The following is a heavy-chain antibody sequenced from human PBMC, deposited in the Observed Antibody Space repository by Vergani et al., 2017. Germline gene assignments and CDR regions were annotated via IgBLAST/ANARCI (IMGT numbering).Heavy chain of an antibody. J-gene: IGHJ6*02. Sequence: QVQLQESGPGLVKPSQTLSLTCTVSGGSISSGSYYWSWIRQPAGKGLEWIGRIYTSGSANYNPSLKSRVTISVDTSKNQLSLKLSSVTAADTAVYYCATSRGDSSSWYRVGVYYYGMDVGGQGTTVTVSS. CDR2: IYTSGSA. CDR3: ATSRGDSSSWYRVGVYYYGMDV. CDR1: GGSISSGSYY. V-gene: IGHV4-61*02. D-gene: IGHD6-13*01.